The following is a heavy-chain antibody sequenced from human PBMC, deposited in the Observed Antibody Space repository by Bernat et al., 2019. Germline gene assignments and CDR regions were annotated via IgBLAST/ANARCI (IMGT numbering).Heavy chain of an antibody. D-gene: IGHD4-11*01. CDR1: GFTFSSYS. J-gene: IGHJ6*02. V-gene: IGHV3-21*01. CDR3: ARERVTRKATVTTTTAVYYYYGMDV. Sequence: EVQLVESGGGLVKPGGSLRLSCAASGFTFSSYSMNWVRQAPGKGLEWVSSISSSSYIYYADSVKGRFTISRDNAKNSLYLQMNSLRAEDTAVYYCARERVTRKATVTTTTAVYYYYGMDVWGQGTTVTVSS. CDR2: ISSSSYI.